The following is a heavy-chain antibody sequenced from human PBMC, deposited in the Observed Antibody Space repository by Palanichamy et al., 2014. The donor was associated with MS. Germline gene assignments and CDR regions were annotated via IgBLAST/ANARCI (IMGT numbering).Heavy chain of an antibody. CDR2: INNDGSKT. J-gene: IGHJ4*02. CDR1: IHLSSYW. D-gene: IGHD5-24*01. V-gene: IGHV3-74*01. CDR3: ARDGDGSTDLDY. Sequence: EVQLVESGGGLVXPGGVPETLLCSLRIHLSSYWMHWVRQAPGKGPVWVSHINNDGSKTTYADSVKGRFTISRDNTKNTLYLQMYSLRAEDTAVYYCARDGDGSTDLDYWGQGTLVTVSS.